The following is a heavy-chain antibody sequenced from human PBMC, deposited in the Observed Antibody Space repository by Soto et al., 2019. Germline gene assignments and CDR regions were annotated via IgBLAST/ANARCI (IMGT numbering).Heavy chain of an antibody. V-gene: IGHV1-18*01. CDR3: ARDGRAFSIFGETMDV. CDR2: ISAYSGDT. CDR1: GYTFTNYA. J-gene: IGHJ6*02. Sequence: VQLLQSGGDVRKPGASVKVSCKTSGYTFTNYAINWVRQAPGQGLQWMGWISAYSGDTKYVQRFQDRLTVTTDPSTTTAYMELSSLRSDDTAVYYCARDGRAFSIFGETMDVWGQGTTVTVSS. D-gene: IGHD3-3*01.